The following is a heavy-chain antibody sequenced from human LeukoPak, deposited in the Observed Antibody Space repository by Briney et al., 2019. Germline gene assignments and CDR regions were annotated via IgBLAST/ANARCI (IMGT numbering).Heavy chain of an antibody. V-gene: IGHV4-59*01. CDR3: ARAGCSSTSCYGTIWFDP. D-gene: IGHD2-2*01. J-gene: IGHJ5*02. Sequence: SETLSLTCTVSGGSISSYYWSWIRQPPGKGLEWIGYIYYSGSTNYNPSLKSRVTISVDTSKNQFSLKLSSVTAADTAVYYCARAGCSSTSCYGTIWFDPWGQGTLVTVSS. CDR1: GGSISSYY. CDR2: IYYSGST.